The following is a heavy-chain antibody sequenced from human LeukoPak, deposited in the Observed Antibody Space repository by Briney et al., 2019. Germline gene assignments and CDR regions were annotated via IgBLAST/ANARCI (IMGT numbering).Heavy chain of an antibody. Sequence: GASVKVSCKASGYTFTGYYMHWVRQAPGQGLEWMGLINPNSGGTNYAQKFQGRVTMTRDTSISTAYMELSRLRSDDTAVYYCARTGSSWYSWRNFDYWGQGTLVTVSS. V-gene: IGHV1-2*02. J-gene: IGHJ4*02. CDR2: INPNSGGT. CDR3: ARTGSSWYSWRNFDY. D-gene: IGHD6-13*01. CDR1: GYTFTGYY.